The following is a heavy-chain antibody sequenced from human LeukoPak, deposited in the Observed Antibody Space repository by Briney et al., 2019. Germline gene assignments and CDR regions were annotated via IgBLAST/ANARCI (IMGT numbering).Heavy chain of an antibody. CDR3: ARAYDSSGSPYDY. J-gene: IGHJ4*02. Sequence: ASVKVSCKASGYTFTVYYMHWVRQAPGQGLEWMGRIIPILGIANYAQKFQGRVTITADKSTSTAYMELSSLRSEDTAVYYCARAYDSSGSPYDYWGQGTLVTVSS. CDR2: IIPILGIA. CDR1: GYTFTVYY. D-gene: IGHD3-22*01. V-gene: IGHV1-69*04.